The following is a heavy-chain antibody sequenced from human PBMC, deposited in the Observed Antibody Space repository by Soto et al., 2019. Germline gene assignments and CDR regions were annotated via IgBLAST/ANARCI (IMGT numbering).Heavy chain of an antibody. Sequence: LSLTCTVSGGSVSSGSYYWSWIRQPPGKGLEWIGYIYYSGSTNYNPSLKSRVTISVDTSKNQFSLKLSSVTAADTAVYYCARAFYSSSWDFDYWGQGTLVTVSS. CDR1: GGSVSSGSYY. CDR3: ARAFYSSSWDFDY. D-gene: IGHD6-13*01. CDR2: IYYSGST. V-gene: IGHV4-61*01. J-gene: IGHJ4*02.